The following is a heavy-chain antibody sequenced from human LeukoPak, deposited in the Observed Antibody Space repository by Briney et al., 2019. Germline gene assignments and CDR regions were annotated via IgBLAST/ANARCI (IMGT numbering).Heavy chain of an antibody. CDR3: ARAPAPRWFGEKYYFDY. CDR1: GFTVSSNY. D-gene: IGHD3-10*01. J-gene: IGHJ4*02. V-gene: IGHV3-53*01. CDR2: IYSGGST. Sequence: GGSLRLSCAASGFTVSSNYMSWVRQAPGKGLEWVSVIYSGGSTYYAGSVRGRFTISRDNSKNTLYLQMNSLRAEDTAMYYCARAPAPRWFGEKYYFDYWGQGTLVTVSS.